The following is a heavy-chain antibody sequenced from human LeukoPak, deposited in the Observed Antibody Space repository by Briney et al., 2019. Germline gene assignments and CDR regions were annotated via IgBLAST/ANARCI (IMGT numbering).Heavy chain of an antibody. CDR3: ARDLSSSWYFDY. V-gene: IGHV3-30-3*01. CDR1: GFTFSSYA. J-gene: IGHJ4*02. CDR2: ISYDGSNK. Sequence: GGSLRLSCAASGFTFSSYAMHWVRQAPGKGLEWVAVISYDGSNKYYADSVKGRFTISRDNSKNTLYLQMNSLRAEDMAVYYCARDLSSSWYFDYWGQGTLVTVSS. D-gene: IGHD6-13*01.